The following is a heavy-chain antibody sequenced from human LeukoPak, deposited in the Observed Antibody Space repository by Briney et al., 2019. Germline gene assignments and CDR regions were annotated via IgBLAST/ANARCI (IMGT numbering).Heavy chain of an antibody. CDR1: GFTLSSDW. J-gene: IGHJ4*02. D-gene: IGHD6-19*01. CDR3: AKPSFYSSGWYYDY. CDR2: INGAGSST. Sequence: GGSLRLSCAASGFTLSSDWMHWVRQAPGKGLVWVSRINGAGSSTSYADSVKGRFTISRDNSKNTLYLQMNSLRAEDTAVYYCAKPSFYSSGWYYDYWGQGTLVTVSS. V-gene: IGHV3-74*01.